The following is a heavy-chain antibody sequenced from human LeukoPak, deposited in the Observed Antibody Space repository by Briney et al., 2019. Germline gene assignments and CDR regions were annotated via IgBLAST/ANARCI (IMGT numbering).Heavy chain of an antibody. CDR2: ISGSGDST. Sequence: GGSLRLSCAASGFTFSSYAMSWVRQAPGKGLEWVAAISGSGDSTYYADSVKGRFTISRDNSKDTLYLQMNSLRAEDTAVYYCAKAPIVVVPAAQRDYYYMDVWGKGTTVTVSS. CDR3: AKAPIVVVPAAQRDYYYMDV. D-gene: IGHD2-2*01. V-gene: IGHV3-23*01. CDR1: GFTFSSYA. J-gene: IGHJ6*03.